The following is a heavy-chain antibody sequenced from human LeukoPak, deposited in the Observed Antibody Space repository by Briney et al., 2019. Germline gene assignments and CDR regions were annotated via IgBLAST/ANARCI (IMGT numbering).Heavy chain of an antibody. Sequence: SETLSLTCTVSGGSISSYYWSWIRQPPGKGLEWIGYIYYSGSTNYNPSLKSRVTISVATSKNQFSLKLSSVAAADTAVYYCARGHRVRGVITFDYWGQGTLVTVSS. CDR2: IYYSGST. CDR3: ARGHRVRGVITFDY. V-gene: IGHV4-59*01. CDR1: GGSISSYY. D-gene: IGHD3-10*01. J-gene: IGHJ4*02.